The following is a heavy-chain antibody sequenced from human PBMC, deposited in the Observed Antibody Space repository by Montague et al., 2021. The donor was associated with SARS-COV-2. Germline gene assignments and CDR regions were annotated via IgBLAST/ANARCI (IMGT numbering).Heavy chain of an antibody. Sequence: SETLSLTCTVSGGSVSSGSYYWSWIRQLPGKGLEWIGYIYYSGSTNYNPSLKSRVTISVDTSKNQFSLKLSSVTAADTAVYYCARDPWRITIFGVVTRYGMDVWGQGTTVTVSS. CDR1: GGSVSSGSYY. D-gene: IGHD3-3*01. CDR2: IYYSGST. J-gene: IGHJ6*02. V-gene: IGHV4-61*01. CDR3: ARDPWRITIFGVVTRYGMDV.